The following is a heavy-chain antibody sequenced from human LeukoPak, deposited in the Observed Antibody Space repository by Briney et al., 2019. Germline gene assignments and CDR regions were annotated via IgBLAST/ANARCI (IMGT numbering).Heavy chain of an antibody. CDR2: ISAYNGNT. J-gene: IGHJ3*02. CDR1: GYTFTSYG. Sequence: ASVKVSCKASGYTFTSYGISWVRQAPGQGLEWMGWISAYNGNTNYAQKLQGRVTMTTDTSTSTAYMELRSLRSDDTAVYYCARDIGYSGYDFFVNPQRAFDIWGQGTMVTVSS. D-gene: IGHD5-12*01. CDR3: ARDIGYSGYDFFVNPQRAFDI. V-gene: IGHV1-18*01.